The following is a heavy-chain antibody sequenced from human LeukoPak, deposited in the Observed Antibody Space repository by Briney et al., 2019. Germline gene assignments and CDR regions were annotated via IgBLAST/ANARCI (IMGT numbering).Heavy chain of an antibody. J-gene: IGHJ4*02. CDR3: ARGGIPGGNYYREHFDC. CDR1: GYRFPTYL. CDR2: TYPGDSDT. D-gene: IGHD1-26*01. Sequence: GESLKISGKGSGYRFPTYLLGWERQLPRKGLEWMGITYPGDSDTTYSPSFQGQVTISADKSISTAYLQWSSLKASDTAMYYCARGGIPGGNYYREHFDCWGQGTLVTVSS. V-gene: IGHV5-51*01.